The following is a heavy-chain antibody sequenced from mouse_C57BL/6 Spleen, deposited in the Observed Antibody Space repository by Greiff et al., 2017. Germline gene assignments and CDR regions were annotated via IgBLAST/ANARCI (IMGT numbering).Heavy chain of an antibody. Sequence: QVQLQLPGAELVMPGASVKLSCKASGYTFTSYWMHWVKQRPGQGLEWIGEIDPSDSYTNYNQKFKGKSTLTVDKSSSTAYMQLSSLTSEDSAVYYCARGYYGSSYGGFDYWGQGTTLTVSS. D-gene: IGHD1-1*01. V-gene: IGHV1-69*01. CDR2: IDPSDSYT. CDR3: ARGYYGSSYGGFDY. J-gene: IGHJ2*01. CDR1: GYTFTSYW.